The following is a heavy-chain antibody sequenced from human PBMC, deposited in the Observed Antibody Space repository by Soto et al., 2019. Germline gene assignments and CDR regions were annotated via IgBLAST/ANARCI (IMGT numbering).Heavy chain of an antibody. CDR3: TRRRDWAAVDPLDY. D-gene: IGHD2-21*01. CDR2: IRGKRGNDGT. J-gene: IGHJ4*02. V-gene: IGHV3-73*02. CDR1: GFAFSDSA. Sequence: EVQLVESGGGLVQPGGSLKLSCAASGFAFSDSAMHWVRQASGKGLEWIGRIRGKRGNDGTAYAASVKGRFTISRDDSKTTTNLQMTSLKNENRAVYYGTRRRDWAAVDPLDYWGQGTLVTVCS.